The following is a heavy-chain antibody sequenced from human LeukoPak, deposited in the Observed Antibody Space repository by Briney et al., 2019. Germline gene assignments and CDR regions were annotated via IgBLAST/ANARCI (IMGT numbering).Heavy chain of an antibody. D-gene: IGHD2-21*01. CDR1: GGSFSGYY. V-gene: IGHV4-34*01. J-gene: IGHJ3*02. CDR3: ASSLILGAFDI. Sequence: SETLSLTCAVYGGSFSGYYWSWIRQPPGKGLEWIGEINHSGSTNYNPSLKSRVTISVDTSKNQFSLKLSSVTAADTAVYYCASSLILGAFDIWGQGTMVTVSS. CDR2: INHSGST.